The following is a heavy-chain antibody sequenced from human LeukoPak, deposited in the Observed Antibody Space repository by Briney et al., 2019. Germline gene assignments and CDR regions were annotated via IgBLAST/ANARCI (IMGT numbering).Heavy chain of an antibody. D-gene: IGHD2-15*01. V-gene: IGHV3-48*01. Sequence: GGSLRLSCAASGFTFSSYSMNWVRQAPGKGLEWVSYISSSSSTMYYADSVKGRFSISRDNAKESLYLQMNSLRAEDTAVYYCAKDLGYCSGNRCLATDYWGQGTLVTVSS. CDR1: GFTFSSYS. CDR3: AKDLGYCSGNRCLATDY. CDR2: ISSSSSTM. J-gene: IGHJ4*02.